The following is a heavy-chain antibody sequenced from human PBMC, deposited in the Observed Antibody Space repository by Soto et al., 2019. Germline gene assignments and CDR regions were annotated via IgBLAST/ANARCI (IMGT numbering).Heavy chain of an antibody. J-gene: IGHJ4*02. CDR2: ISYDGSNK. CDR1: GFTFSSYA. D-gene: IGHD3-22*01. CDR3: ARDYDSSGYYFDY. Sequence: QVQLVESGGGVVQPGRSLRLSCAASGFTFSSYAMHWVRQAPGKGLEWVAVISYDGSNKYYADSVKGRFTISRDNSKNTLYLQMNSLRAEDTAEYYCARDYDSSGYYFDYWGQGTLVTVSS. V-gene: IGHV3-30-3*01.